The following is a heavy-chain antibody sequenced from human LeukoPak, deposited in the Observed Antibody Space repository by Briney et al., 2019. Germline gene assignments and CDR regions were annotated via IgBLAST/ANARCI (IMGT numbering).Heavy chain of an antibody. V-gene: IGHV5-51*01. CDR1: GYLFSSYW. Sequence: GESLKISCKGSGYLFSSYWIVWVRQMPGKGLEWLGIIYPGDSDTTYSPSFQGQVTISADKSIITAYLQWSSLKASDSAIYYCARKQVGSTYYFDDWGQGTLVTVSS. J-gene: IGHJ4*02. CDR3: ARKQVGSTYYFDD. CDR2: IYPGDSDT. D-gene: IGHD1-26*01.